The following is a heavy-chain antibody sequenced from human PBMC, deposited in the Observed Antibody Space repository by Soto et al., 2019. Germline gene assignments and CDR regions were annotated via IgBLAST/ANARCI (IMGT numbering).Heavy chain of an antibody. V-gene: IGHV3-48*01. CDR2: ISSSSSTI. J-gene: IGHJ4*02. CDR3: ARDGSSEGYDYIWGSYRPPSPFDY. Sequence: EVQLVESGGGLVQPGGSLRLSCAASGFTFSSYSMNWVRQAPGKGLEWVSYISSSSSTIYYADSVKGRFTISRDNAKNSLYLQMNSLRAEDTAVYYCARDGSSEGYDYIWGSYRPPSPFDYWGQGTLVTVSS. D-gene: IGHD3-16*02. CDR1: GFTFSSYS.